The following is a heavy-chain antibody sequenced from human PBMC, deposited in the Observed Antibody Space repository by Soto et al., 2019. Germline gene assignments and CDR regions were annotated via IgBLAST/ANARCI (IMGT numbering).Heavy chain of an antibody. CDR1: GGSISSGGYA. J-gene: IGHJ5*02. D-gene: IGHD3-16*01. V-gene: IGHV4-30-2*01. CDR2: IYDSGST. CDR3: ARAGGELGT. Sequence: QLQLQESGSGLVKPSQTLSLTCAVSGGSISSGGYAWSWIRQPPGKGLEWIGYIYDSGSTNYNPSRRVRVPLSVDRSKTRSSRGLSSVPAAATAVYYCARAGGELGTWGQGTLVTVSS.